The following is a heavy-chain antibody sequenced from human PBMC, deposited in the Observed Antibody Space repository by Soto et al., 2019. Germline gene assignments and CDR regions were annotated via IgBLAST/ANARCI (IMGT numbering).Heavy chain of an antibody. CDR3: ARDRVLNGLFDY. CDR2: IDGGSGNT. Sequence: QVQLVQSGAEVKKPGASVKVSCKASGYTFTSYGIHWVRQAPGQGLEWMGGIDGGSGNTKYSPKIQGRVTVTRDTSASTAYMELSSLRSEDTAVYYCARDRVLNGLFDYRGQGTLVTVS. J-gene: IGHJ4*02. V-gene: IGHV1-3*01. CDR1: GYTFTSYG. D-gene: IGHD1-1*01.